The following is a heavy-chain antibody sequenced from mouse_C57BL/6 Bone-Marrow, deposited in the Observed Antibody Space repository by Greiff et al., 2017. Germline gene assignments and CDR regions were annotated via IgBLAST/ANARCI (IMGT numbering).Heavy chain of an antibody. CDR1: GFTFTSYW. CDR3: SYSSGSSYYMDY. D-gene: IGHD1-1*01. Sequence: VQLQQPGAELVKPGASVKLSCKASGFTFTSYWITWVKQRPGQGLEWIGDIYPGSGSTNYNEKFQSKATLIVDTSSRTAYMQLSSLTSKDSAIYCCSYSSGSSYYMDYWGQGTSVTGSS. V-gene: IGHV1-55*01. CDR2: IYPGSGST. J-gene: IGHJ4*01.